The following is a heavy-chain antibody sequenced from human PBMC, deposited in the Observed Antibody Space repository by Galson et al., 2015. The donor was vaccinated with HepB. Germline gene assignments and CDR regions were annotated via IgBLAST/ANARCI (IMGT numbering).Heavy chain of an antibody. CDR2: ISYDGSNK. D-gene: IGHD3-10*01. V-gene: IGHV3-30*18. Sequence: SLRLSCAASGFTFSSYAMHWVRQAPGKGLEWVAVISYDGSNKYYADSVKGRFTISRDNSKNTLYLQMNSLRAEDTAVYYCAKLRHGSGSYIDYWGQGTLVTVSS. CDR3: AKLRHGSGSYIDY. CDR1: GFTFSSYA. J-gene: IGHJ4*02.